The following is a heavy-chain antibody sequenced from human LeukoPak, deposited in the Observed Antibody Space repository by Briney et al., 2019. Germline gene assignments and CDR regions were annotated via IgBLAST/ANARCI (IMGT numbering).Heavy chain of an antibody. J-gene: IGHJ5*02. Sequence: SETLSLTCTVSGGSISNTEYYWSWIRQPPGKELEWIASIYYSGSTYYNPSLKSRVTISVDTSKNQFSLKLSSVTAADTAVYYCATLTGTTMRNWFDPWGQGTLVTVSS. CDR2: IYYSGST. V-gene: IGHV4-39*01. CDR3: ATLTGTTMRNWFDP. CDR1: GGSISNTEYY. D-gene: IGHD1-7*01.